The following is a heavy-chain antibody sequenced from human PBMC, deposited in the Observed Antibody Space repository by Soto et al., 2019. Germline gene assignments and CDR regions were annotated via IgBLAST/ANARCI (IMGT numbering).Heavy chain of an antibody. CDR1: GFTFSSYG. Sequence: GGSLRLSCAASGFTFSSYGMHWVRQAPGKGLEWVAVIWYDGSNKYYADSVKGRFTISRDNSKNTLYLQMNSLRAEDTAVYYCARDDNYYYYGMDVWSQGTTVTVS. CDR3: ARDDNYYYYGMDV. J-gene: IGHJ6*02. D-gene: IGHD3-22*01. V-gene: IGHV3-33*01. CDR2: IWYDGSNK.